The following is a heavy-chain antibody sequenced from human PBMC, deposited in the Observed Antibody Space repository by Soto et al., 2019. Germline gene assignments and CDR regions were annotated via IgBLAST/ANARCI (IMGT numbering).Heavy chain of an antibody. J-gene: IGHJ3*02. CDR3: AKEQITMIVVVITTRPGAFDI. CDR2: ISGSGGST. Sequence: AGGSLRLSCAASGFTFSSYAMSWVRQAPGKGLEWVSAISGSGGSTYYADSVKGRFTISRDNSKNTLYLQMNSLRAEDTAVYYCAKEQITMIVVVITTRPGAFDIWGQGTMVTVSS. D-gene: IGHD3-22*01. V-gene: IGHV3-23*01. CDR1: GFTFSSYA.